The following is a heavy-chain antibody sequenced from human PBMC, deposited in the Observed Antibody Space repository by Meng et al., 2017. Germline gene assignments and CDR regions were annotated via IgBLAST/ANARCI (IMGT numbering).Heavy chain of an antibody. CDR1: GRPNRRWSDH. CDR3: ARVPYYGSGSYQYNWFDP. V-gene: IGHV4-39*07. D-gene: IGHD3-10*01. J-gene: IGHJ5*02. CDR2: IYYIGST. Sequence: PARLELSKRSSRTCSLPGRPNRRWSDHGVCTGQPPGKGLEGIGGIYYIGSTYYNPAIKSRVTISVDTSKNQFSLKLSSVTAADTAVYYCARVPYYGSGSYQYNWFDPWGQGTLVTVSS.